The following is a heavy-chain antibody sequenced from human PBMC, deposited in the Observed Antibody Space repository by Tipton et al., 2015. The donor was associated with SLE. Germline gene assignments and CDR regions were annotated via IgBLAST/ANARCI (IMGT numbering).Heavy chain of an antibody. CDR3: ARGGSASGTLHFDY. V-gene: IGHV3-21*01. CDR2: IDSSSTYA. D-gene: IGHD1-1*01. CDR1: GFTFSIYA. J-gene: IGHJ4*02. Sequence: GSLRLSCAASGFTFSIYALNWVRQAPGQGPEWVSSIDSSSTYALYSDGVKGRFTISRDNTQNSVLLQMNSLRPEDTAVYYCARGGSASGTLHFDYWGQGILVTVSS.